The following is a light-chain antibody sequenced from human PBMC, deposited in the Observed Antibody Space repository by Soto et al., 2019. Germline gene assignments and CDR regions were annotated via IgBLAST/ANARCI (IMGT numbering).Light chain of an antibody. CDR1: SSNIGRNT. J-gene: IGLJ2*01. CDR2: SNN. V-gene: IGLV1-44*01. Sequence: QSVLTQPPSASGTPGQRVTISCSGSSSNIGRNTVNWYQQLPGTAPKVLIYSNNQRPSGVPDRLSGSKSGTSASLAISGLXXXXXXDXYCAAWXXXXXXXVFGXGT. CDR3: AAWXXXXXXXV.